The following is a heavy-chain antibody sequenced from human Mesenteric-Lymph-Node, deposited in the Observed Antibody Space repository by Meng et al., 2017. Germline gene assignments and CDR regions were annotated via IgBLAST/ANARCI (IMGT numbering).Heavy chain of an antibody. D-gene: IGHD1-26*01. Sequence: VHLPGPGPGLVKPSQTLSLTCTVSGGSISSGDYYWSWIRQPPGKGLEWIGCIYYSGSTYYNPSLKGRVTISVDTSKNQFSLNLSSVTAADTAVYYCARGQRSYSGSYPERFDPWGQGTLVTVSS. J-gene: IGHJ5*02. V-gene: IGHV4-30-4*01. CDR3: ARGQRSYSGSYPERFDP. CDR2: IYYSGST. CDR1: GGSISSGDYY.